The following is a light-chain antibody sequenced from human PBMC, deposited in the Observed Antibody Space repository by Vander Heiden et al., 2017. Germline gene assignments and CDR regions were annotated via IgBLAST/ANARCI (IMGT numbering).Light chain of an antibody. Sequence: DIQMTQSPSSLSASVGDRVTITCRASQSITSYLNWYQQKPGKAPKLLIYAASSSLSPVPSRLSRSASGTDFTLTIISLHPEDLTTYYCQQSDTAPYTFGQGTKLELK. CDR1: QSITSY. V-gene: IGKV1-39*01. CDR3: QQSDTAPYT. CDR2: AAS. J-gene: IGKJ2*01.